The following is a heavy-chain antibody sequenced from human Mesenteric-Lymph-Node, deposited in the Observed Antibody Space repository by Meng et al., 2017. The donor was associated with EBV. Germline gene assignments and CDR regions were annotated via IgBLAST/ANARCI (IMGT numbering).Heavy chain of an antibody. J-gene: IGHJ4*02. CDR1: GFSFSDYY. D-gene: IGHD3-10*01. CDR3: ANTPRIYGSGNYSPDY. V-gene: IGHV3-11*01. Sequence: QVQLVESWGGFVQPGGSLRLSCAASGFSFSDYYMTWIRQAPGKGLEWVSFISASTTIMYYADSVKGRFSISRDNANNSLFLQMNSLRAEDTAVYYCANTPRIYGSGNYSPDYWGQGTLVTVSS. CDR2: ISASTTIM.